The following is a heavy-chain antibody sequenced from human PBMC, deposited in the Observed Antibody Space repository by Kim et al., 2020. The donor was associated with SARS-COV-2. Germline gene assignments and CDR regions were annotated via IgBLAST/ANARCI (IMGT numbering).Heavy chain of an antibody. V-gene: IGHV1-2*02. CDR3: ASAPGEDYDFWSGWAY. D-gene: IGHD3-3*01. CDR2: INPNSGGT. Sequence: ASVKVSCKASGYTFTGYYMHWVRQAPGQGLEWMGWINPNSGGTNYAQKFQGRVTMTRDTSISTAYMELSRLRSDDTAVYYCASAPGEDYDFWSGWAYWGQGTLVTVSS. J-gene: IGHJ4*02. CDR1: GYTFTGYY.